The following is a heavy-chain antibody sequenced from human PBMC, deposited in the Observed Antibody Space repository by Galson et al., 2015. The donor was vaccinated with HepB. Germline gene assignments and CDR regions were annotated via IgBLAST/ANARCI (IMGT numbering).Heavy chain of an antibody. J-gene: IGHJ4*01. CDR1: GFTFSTYA. Sequence: SLRLSCAASGFTFSTYAMSWVRQAPGKGLEWVSTITDSGGTTYYADSVKGRFTISRDNSKNTLYLHMNSLRAEDTAVYYCAKETTHGDYDEAWMEDYFDYWGLGTLVTVSS. CDR2: ITDSGGTT. D-gene: IGHD4-17*01. CDR3: AKETTHGDYDEAWMEDYFDY. V-gene: IGHV3-23*01.